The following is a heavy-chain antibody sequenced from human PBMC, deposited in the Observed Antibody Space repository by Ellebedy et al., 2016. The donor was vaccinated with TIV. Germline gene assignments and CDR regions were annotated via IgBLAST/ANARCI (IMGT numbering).Heavy chain of an antibody. CDR1: GASLSRNS. CDR3: AGGEAVAYHDNGGYLPLQF. D-gene: IGHD3-22*01. Sequence: SETLSLXCAVIGASLSRNSWTWIRQRPGKGLGWIGEISHSGNTNYQPSLDTRVIISIDTSKNQFSLTLTSVTAADTAIYFCAGGEAVAYHDNGGYLPLQFWGQGGLVTVSS. V-gene: IGHV4-34*01. CDR2: ISHSGNT. J-gene: IGHJ4*02.